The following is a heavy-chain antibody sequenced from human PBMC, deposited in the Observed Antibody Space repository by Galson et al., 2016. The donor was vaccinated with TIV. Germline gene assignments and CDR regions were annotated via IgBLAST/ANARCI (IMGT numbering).Heavy chain of an antibody. CDR1: GFTFRSSA. Sequence: SLRLSCAASGFTFRSSAMYWVRQAPGKGLQCVATISYDGNYKYYADSVKGRFTISRDNSRNTLYLQMNGLRPADTALYYCAREDHQYGSGWYSYYYYYGMDIWGQGTTVTVS. CDR3: AREDHQYGSGWYSYYYYYGMDI. J-gene: IGHJ6*02. V-gene: IGHV3-30*04. D-gene: IGHD6-19*01. CDR2: ISYDGNYK.